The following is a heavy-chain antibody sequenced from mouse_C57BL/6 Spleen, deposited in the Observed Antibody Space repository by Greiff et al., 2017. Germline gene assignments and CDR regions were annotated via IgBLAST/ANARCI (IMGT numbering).Heavy chain of an antibody. CDR2: INPGSGGT. J-gene: IGHJ1*03. V-gene: IGHV1-54*01. CDR1: GYAFTNYL. Sequence: QVQLQQSGAELVRPGTSVKVSCKASGYAFTNYLIEWVKQRPGQGLEWIGVINPGSGGTNYNEKFKGKATLTADKSSSTAYMQLSSLTSEDSAVYFCARSGVVDWYFDVWGTGTTVTVSS. CDR3: ARSGVVDWYFDV. D-gene: IGHD1-1*01.